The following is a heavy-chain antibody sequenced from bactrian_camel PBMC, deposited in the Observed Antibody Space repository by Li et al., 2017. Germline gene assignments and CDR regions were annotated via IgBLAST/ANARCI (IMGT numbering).Heavy chain of an antibody. V-gene: IGHV3S54*01. CDR1: RRTYSTFC. Sequence: HVQLVESGGGSVQAGGSLSVSCTVSRRTYSTFCKGWFRQAPGKEREGVAAIYTGRGVTSYPDSVKGRFTISRDNAKNTLYLQMNSLKTEDTAVYYCATETRVGRLLAYWGRAPRSPSP. J-gene: IGHJ4*01. D-gene: IGHD1*01. CDR2: IYTGRGVT.